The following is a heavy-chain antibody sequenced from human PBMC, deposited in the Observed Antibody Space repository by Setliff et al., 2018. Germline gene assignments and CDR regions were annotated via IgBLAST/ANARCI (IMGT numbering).Heavy chain of an antibody. CDR2: IIPIFGTA. Sequence: ASVKVSCKASGGTFSSYAISWVRQAPGQGLEWMGGIIPIFGTANYAQKFQGRVTITTDESTSTAYMELSSLRSEDTAVYYCARGRGWFGELENNWGQGTLVTVSS. CDR3: ARGRGWFGELENN. J-gene: IGHJ4*02. V-gene: IGHV1-69*05. D-gene: IGHD3-10*01. CDR1: GGTFSSYA.